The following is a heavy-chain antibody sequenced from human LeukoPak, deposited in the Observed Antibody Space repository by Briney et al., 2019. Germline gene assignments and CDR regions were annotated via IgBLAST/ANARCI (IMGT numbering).Heavy chain of an antibody. CDR1: GFTFSSYA. D-gene: IGHD3/OR15-3a*01. Sequence: PGGSLRLSCAASGFTFSSYAMSWVRQAPGKGLEWVSAIRGNGGSTYYADSVKGRFTISRDNSKNTLYLQMNSLRAEDTAVYYCAKDWTGTKPFDLWGRGTLVTVSS. V-gene: IGHV3-23*01. CDR2: IRGNGGST. J-gene: IGHJ2*01. CDR3: AKDWTGTKPFDL.